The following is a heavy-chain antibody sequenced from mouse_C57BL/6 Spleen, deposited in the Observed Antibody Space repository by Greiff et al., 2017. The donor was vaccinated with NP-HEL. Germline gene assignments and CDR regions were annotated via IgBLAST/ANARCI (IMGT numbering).Heavy chain of an antibody. Sequence: QVQLQQSGAELVRPGASVTLSCKASGYTFTDYEMHWVKQTPVHGLEWIGAIDPETGGTAYNQKFKGKAILTADKSSSTAYMELRSLTSEDSAVYYCTRGAVDRPFAYWGQGTLVTVSA. V-gene: IGHV1-15*01. D-gene: IGHD1-1*01. CDR3: TRGAVDRPFAY. CDR1: GYTFTDYE. CDR2: IDPETGGT. J-gene: IGHJ3*01.